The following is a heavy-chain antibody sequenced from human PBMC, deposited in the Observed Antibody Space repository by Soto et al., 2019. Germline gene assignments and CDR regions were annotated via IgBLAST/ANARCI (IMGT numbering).Heavy chain of an antibody. Sequence: QVQLQQWGAGLLKPSETLSLTCAVYGGSFSGYYWSWIRQPPGKGLEWIGEINHSGSTNYNPSLKGRVTISIDTSKNQFSLELSSVAGADKAVVYCARGNVLRYFDWGRGNNRFHPWGQGTLVTVSS. CDR3: ARGNVLRYFDWGRGNNRFHP. CDR1: GGSFSGYY. V-gene: IGHV4-34*01. D-gene: IGHD3-9*01. CDR2: INHSGST. J-gene: IGHJ5*02.